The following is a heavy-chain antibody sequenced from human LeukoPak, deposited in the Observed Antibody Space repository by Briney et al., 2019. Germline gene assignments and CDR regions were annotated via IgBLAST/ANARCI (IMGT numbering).Heavy chain of an antibody. D-gene: IGHD3-22*01. J-gene: IGHJ4*02. V-gene: IGHV1-18*01. CDR3: SRSASDRSGYYYFFDY. Sequence: NGNTNYAQNFQGRVTMTTDTSTSTAYMELRSLRSDDSAIYYCSRSASDRSGYYYFFDYWGQGTLVTVSS. CDR2: NGNT.